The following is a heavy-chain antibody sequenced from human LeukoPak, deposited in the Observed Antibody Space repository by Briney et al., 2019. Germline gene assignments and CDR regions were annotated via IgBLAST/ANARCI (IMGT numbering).Heavy chain of an antibody. CDR3: AKDFWSGSFGAFDI. V-gene: IGHV4-61*02. Sequence: SETLSLTCTVSGGSISSGSYYWSWLRQPAGRGLEWGGRIYSSGSTNYNPSLKSRVTISGDTSKNQFSLKLSSVTAADTAVYYWAKDFWSGSFGAFDIWGQGTMVTVSS. CDR2: IYSSGST. D-gene: IGHD3-3*01. CDR1: GGSISSGSYY. J-gene: IGHJ3*02.